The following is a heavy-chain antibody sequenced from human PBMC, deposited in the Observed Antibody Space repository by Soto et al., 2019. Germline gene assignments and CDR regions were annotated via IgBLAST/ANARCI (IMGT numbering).Heavy chain of an antibody. CDR1: GLTFSSYA. CDR2: TSYDGSNK. D-gene: IGHD4-17*01. V-gene: IGHV3-30-3*01. J-gene: IGHJ4*02. CDR3: AGVYYGGDSVNNY. Sequence: PGGSLRLSCAASGLTFSSYAMSWVRQAPGKGLEWVAATSYDGSNKYYADSVKGRFTISRDNSKNTLDLQMNSLRAEDTAVYYCAGVYYGGDSVNNYWGQGTLVTVSS.